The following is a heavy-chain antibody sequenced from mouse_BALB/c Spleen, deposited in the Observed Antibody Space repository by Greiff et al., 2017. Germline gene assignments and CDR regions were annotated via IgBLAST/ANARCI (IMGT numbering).Heavy chain of an antibody. Sequence: QVHVKQSGPGLVQPSQSLSITCTVSGFSLTSYGVHWVRQSPGKGLEWLGVIWSGGSTDYNAAFISRLSISKDNSKSQVFFKMNSLQANDTAIYYCARKYGNLYYAMDYWGQGTSVTVSS. CDR3: ARKYGNLYYAMDY. J-gene: IGHJ4*01. CDR1: GFSLTSYG. V-gene: IGHV2-2*02. D-gene: IGHD2-10*02. CDR2: IWSGGST.